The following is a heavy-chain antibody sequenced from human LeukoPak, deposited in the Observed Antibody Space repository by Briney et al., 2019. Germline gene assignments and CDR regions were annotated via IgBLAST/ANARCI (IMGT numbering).Heavy chain of an antibody. D-gene: IGHD4-11*01. Sequence: PGGSLRLSCAASGFTFSSYAMHWVRQAPGKGLEWVASLNTIGRRTYYADSVKGRFTISRDNSKNMVFLEMSSLRADDTAQYHCATDPLNNYCLNYFDVWGNGTTVTVSS. CDR3: ATDPLNNYCLNYFDV. V-gene: IGHV3-23*01. J-gene: IGHJ6*03. CDR2: LNTIGRRT. CDR1: GFTFSSYA.